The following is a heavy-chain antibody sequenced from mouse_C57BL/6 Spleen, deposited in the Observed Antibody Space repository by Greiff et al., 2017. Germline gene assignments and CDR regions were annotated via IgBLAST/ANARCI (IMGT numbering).Heavy chain of an antibody. D-gene: IGHD1-1*01. CDR1: GYAFSSSW. Sequence: QVQLQQSGPELVKPGASVKLSCKASGYAFSSSWMHWVKQRPGKGLEWIGRIYPGDGDTNYNGKFKGKATLTADKSSSTAYMQLSSLTSEDSAVYFCARGYYGSGFAYWGQGTLVTVSA. V-gene: IGHV1-82*01. CDR3: ARGYYGSGFAY. J-gene: IGHJ3*01. CDR2: IYPGDGDT.